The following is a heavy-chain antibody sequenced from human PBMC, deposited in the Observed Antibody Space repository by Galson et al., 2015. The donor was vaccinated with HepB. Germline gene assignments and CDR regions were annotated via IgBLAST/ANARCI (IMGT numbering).Heavy chain of an antibody. J-gene: IGHJ4*02. D-gene: IGHD3-22*01. CDR3: ARVGSGYYRTLFVY. CDR1: GFTFSGYS. CDR2: ISSSSSYI. V-gene: IGHV3-21*01. Sequence: SLRLSCAASGFTFSGYSMNWVRQAPGKGLEWVSSISSSSSYIYYADSVKGRFTISRDNAKNSLYLQMNSLRAEDTAVYYCARVGSGYYRTLFVYWGQGTLVTVSS.